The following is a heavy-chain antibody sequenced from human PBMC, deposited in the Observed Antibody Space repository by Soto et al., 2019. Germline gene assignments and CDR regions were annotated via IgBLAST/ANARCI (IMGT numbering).Heavy chain of an antibody. CDR1: SGSISSSNW. CDR3: VRDSVDIVATIHGGYYYYMDV. D-gene: IGHD5-12*01. Sequence: SETLSLTCAFSSGSISSSNWRSWVRQPPGKGLEWIGEIYHSGSTNYNPSLKSRVTISVDKSKNQFSLKLSSVTAADTAVYYCVRDSVDIVATIHGGYYYYMDVWGKGTTVTVSS. CDR2: IYHSGST. J-gene: IGHJ6*03. V-gene: IGHV4-4*02.